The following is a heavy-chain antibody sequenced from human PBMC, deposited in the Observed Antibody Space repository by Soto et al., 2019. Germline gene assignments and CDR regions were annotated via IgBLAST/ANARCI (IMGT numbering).Heavy chain of an antibody. CDR2: TYYRSKWYN. CDR1: GDSVSSNSAA. V-gene: IGHV6-1*01. CDR3: ARDPPQCSGSSCYSRWFDL. Sequence: SQTLSLTCAISGDSVSSNSAAWNWIRQSPSRGLEWLGKTYYRSKWYNDYAVSVRSRITINPDTSKNQFSLQLNSVTPEDTAVYYCARDPPQCSGSSCYSRWFDLWGQGTLVTVSS. J-gene: IGHJ5*02. D-gene: IGHD2-15*01.